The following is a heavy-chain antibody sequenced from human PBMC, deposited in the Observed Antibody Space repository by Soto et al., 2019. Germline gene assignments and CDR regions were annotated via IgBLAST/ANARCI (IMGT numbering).Heavy chain of an antibody. D-gene: IGHD3-16*01. V-gene: IGHV2-70*04. CDR3: ARGDPVGDDSSYYYYAMDV. CDR1: GFSLRTSGMR. J-gene: IGHJ6*02. CDR2: IDWDGDK. Sequence: SGPTLVNPTQTLTLTCTFSGFSLRTSGMRVSWIRQPPGKALEWLARIDWDGDKFYSTSLRARLTISRDTSKIQVVMIMTNMDAMDTATYYCARGDPVGDDSSYYYYAMDVWGQGTTVTVSS.